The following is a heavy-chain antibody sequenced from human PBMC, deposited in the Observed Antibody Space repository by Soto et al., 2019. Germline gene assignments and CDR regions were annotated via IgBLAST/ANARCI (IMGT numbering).Heavy chain of an antibody. CDR2: ISAYNGNT. V-gene: IGHV1-18*04. CDR1: GYTFTSYG. D-gene: IGHD3-10*01. CDR3: ARRRITMVRGVRGPVPYYFDY. Sequence: ASVKVSCKASGYTFTSYGISWVRQALGQGLEWMGWISAYNGNTNYAQKLQGRVTMTTDTSTSTAYMELRSLRSDDTAVYYCARRRITMVRGVRGPVPYYFDYWGQGTLVTVSS. J-gene: IGHJ4*02.